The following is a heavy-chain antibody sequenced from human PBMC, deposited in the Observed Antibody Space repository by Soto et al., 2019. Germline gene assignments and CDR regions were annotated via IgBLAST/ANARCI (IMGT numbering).Heavy chain of an antibody. CDR3: AKNGCSSTSCYGWFDP. V-gene: IGHV3-23*01. Sequence: GGSLRLSCAASGFTFSSYAMSWVRQAPGKGLEWVSVIRGSGNSTYYADSVKGRFTISRDNSKNTLYLQMNSLRAEDTAVYYCAKNGCSSTSCYGWFDPWGQGTLVTVSS. CDR2: IRGSGNST. D-gene: IGHD2-2*01. J-gene: IGHJ5*02. CDR1: GFTFSSYA.